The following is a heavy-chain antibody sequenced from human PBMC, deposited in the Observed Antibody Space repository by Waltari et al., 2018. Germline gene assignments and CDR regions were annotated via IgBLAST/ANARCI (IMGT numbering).Heavy chain of an antibody. CDR2: INHSGST. V-gene: IGHV4-34*01. D-gene: IGHD3-3*01. CDR1: GGSFSGYS. Sequence: QVQLQQWGAGLLKPSETLSLTCAVYGGSFSGYSWSWLRQPPGKGLEWIGEINHSGSTNYNPSLKSRVTISVDTSKNQFSLKLSSVTAADTAVYYCARGRYDFWSGYQYYFDYWGQGTLVTVSS. CDR3: ARGRYDFWSGYQYYFDY. J-gene: IGHJ4*02.